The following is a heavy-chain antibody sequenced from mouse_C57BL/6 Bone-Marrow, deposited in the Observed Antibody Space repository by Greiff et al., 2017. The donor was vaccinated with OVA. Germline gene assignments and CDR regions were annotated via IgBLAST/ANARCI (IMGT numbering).Heavy chain of an antibody. V-gene: IGHV3-8*01. CDR1: GYSITSDY. Sequence: EVKLVESGPGLAKPSQTLSLTCSVTGYSITSDYWNWIRQFPGNKLEYMGYISYSGSTYYNPSLKSRISITRDTSKNQYYLQLNSVTTEDTATYYCATAYYSNSPWFAYWGQGTLVTVSA. CDR3: ATAYYSNSPWFAY. D-gene: IGHD2-5*01. J-gene: IGHJ3*01. CDR2: ISYSGST.